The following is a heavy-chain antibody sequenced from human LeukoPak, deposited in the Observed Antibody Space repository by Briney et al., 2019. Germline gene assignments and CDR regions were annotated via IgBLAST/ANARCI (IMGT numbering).Heavy chain of an antibody. D-gene: IGHD3-10*01. J-gene: IGHJ4*02. CDR1: GGSISSYY. CDR3: VGSGSYYNHDY. V-gene: IGHV4-59*01. CDR2: IYYSGST. Sequence: SETLSLTCTVSGGSISSYYWSWIRQPPGKGLEWIGYIYYSGSTNYNPSLKSRVTISVDTSKNQFSLKLSSVTAADTAVYYCVGSGSYYNHDYWGQGTLVTVSS.